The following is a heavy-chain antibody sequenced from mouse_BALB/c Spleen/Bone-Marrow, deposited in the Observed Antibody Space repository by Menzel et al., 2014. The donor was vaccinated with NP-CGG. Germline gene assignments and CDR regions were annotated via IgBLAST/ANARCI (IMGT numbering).Heavy chain of an antibody. Sequence: EVKVEESGGGLVQPGGSLGLSCATSGFTFTDYYMSWVRPPPGKALEWLGFIRNKANGYTTDYSASVKGRFTISRDNSQSILYLQMNTLRAEDSATYYCARDMCDGLRWYFDVWGAGTTVTVSS. J-gene: IGHJ1*01. CDR1: GFTFTDYY. V-gene: IGHV7-3*02. CDR2: IRNKANGYTT. D-gene: IGHD2-3*01. CDR3: ARDMCDGLRWYFDV.